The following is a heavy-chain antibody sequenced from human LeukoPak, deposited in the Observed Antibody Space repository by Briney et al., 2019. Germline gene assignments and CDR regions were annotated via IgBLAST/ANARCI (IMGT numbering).Heavy chain of an antibody. CDR1: GGSISSSSYY. V-gene: IGHV4-39*07. D-gene: IGHD3-3*01. CDR3: ARTDGITIFGVAPYYFDY. J-gene: IGHJ4*02. CDR2: IYYSGST. Sequence: SETLSLTCTVSGGSISSSSYYWGWIRQPPGKGLEWIGSIYYSGSTNYNPSLKSRVTISVDTSKNQFSLKLSSVTAADTAVYYCARTDGITIFGVAPYYFDYWGQGTLVTVSS.